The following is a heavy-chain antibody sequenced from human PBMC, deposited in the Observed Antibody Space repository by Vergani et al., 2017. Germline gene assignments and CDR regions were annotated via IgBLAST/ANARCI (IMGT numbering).Heavy chain of an antibody. CDR1: GGSISSSSYY. CDR2: IYYSGST. V-gene: IGHV4-39*07. Sequence: QLQLQESGPGLVKPSETLSLTCTVSGGSISSSSYYWGWIRQPPGKGLEWIGSIYYSGSTYYNPSLKSRVTISVDTSKNQFSLKLSSLRSEDTAVYYCATNPPTSENWFDPWGQGTLVTVSS. J-gene: IGHJ5*02. CDR3: ATNPPTSENWFDP. D-gene: IGHD1-26*01.